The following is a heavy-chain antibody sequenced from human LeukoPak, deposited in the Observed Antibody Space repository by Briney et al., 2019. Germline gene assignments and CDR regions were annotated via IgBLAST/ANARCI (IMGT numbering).Heavy chain of an antibody. V-gene: IGHV1-18*01. Sequence: ASVKVSCKASGYAFTSYGISRLQQAPGQGLEWMGWINSYSGNTNYAQKFQGRVTMTTDTSTTTVYMELRSLTSDDTAVYYCARDRSGGTYYVYWGQGTLVTVSS. CDR1: GYAFTSYG. CDR3: ARDRSGGTYYVY. D-gene: IGHD1-26*01. J-gene: IGHJ4*02. CDR2: INSYSGNT.